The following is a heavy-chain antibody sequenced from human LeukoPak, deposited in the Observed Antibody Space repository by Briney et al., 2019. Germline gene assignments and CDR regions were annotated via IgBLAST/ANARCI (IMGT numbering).Heavy chain of an antibody. V-gene: IGHV3-64*01. CDR2: ISSNGGNT. D-gene: IGHD3-3*01. CDR1: GFTFSSYA. Sequence: GGSLRLSCAASGFTFSSYALHWVRQAPGKGLEYVSAISSNGGNTYYANSVKGRFTISRDNSKNTLYLQMGSLRTEDMAVYYCARGGGFWSGYYYYYYYMDVWGKGTTVTVSS. CDR3: ARGGGFWSGYYYYYYYMDV. J-gene: IGHJ6*03.